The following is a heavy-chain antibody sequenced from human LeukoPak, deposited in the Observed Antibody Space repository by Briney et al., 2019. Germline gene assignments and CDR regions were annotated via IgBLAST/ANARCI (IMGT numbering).Heavy chain of an antibody. J-gene: IGHJ6*03. D-gene: IGHD6-19*01. Sequence: MPSETLSLTCTVSGGSISSGSYYWGWIRQPPGKGLEWIGIIYYSGSTYYNSSLKSRVTISVDTSKNQFSLKLRSVTAADTAVYYCARQYWLAVADVTYYSMDVWGKGTTVTISS. CDR2: IYYSGST. CDR1: GGSISSGSYY. CDR3: ARQYWLAVADVTYYSMDV. V-gene: IGHV4-39*01.